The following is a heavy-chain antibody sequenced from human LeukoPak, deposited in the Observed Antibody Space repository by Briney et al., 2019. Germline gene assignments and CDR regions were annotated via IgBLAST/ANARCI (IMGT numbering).Heavy chain of an antibody. J-gene: IGHJ4*02. CDR3: ARSGDDFWSGYYLHYFDY. CDR2: IKQDGSEK. D-gene: IGHD3-3*01. CDR1: GFTFSSYW. V-gene: IGHV3-7*01. Sequence: PGGSLRLSCAASGFTFSSYWMSWVRQAPGKGLEWVANIKQDGSEKYYVDSVKGRFTISRDNAKNSLYLQMNSLRAEDTAVYYCARSGDDFWSGYYLHYFDYWGQGTLVTVSS.